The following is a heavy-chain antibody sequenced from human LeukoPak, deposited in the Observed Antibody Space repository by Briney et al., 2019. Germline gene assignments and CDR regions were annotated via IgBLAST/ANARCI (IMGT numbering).Heavy chain of an antibody. CDR3: ARMGAFCSGNTCYSPYSYYVDV. D-gene: IGHD2-15*01. J-gene: IGHJ6*03. CDR2: ISRNGDST. CDR1: GFTLSAYA. V-gene: IGHV3-64*01. Sequence: QPGGSLRLSCAASGFTLSAYAMHWVRQAPGKGLEYVSAISRNGDSTYYANSVKDRFTISRDNSKNTVYLQMGSLRGDDMAVYYCARMGAFCSGNTCYSPYSYYVDVWGRGTTVTVSS.